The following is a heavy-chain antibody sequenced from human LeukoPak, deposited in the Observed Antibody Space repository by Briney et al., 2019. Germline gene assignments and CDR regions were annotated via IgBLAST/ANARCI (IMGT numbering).Heavy chain of an antibody. J-gene: IGHJ4*02. V-gene: IGHV3-7*01. Sequence: PGESLRLSCAASGSTFKKYWMNWVRQVPGKGLECLANIKEDGSETYYADSVKGRFTISRDNPKNLLFLQINSLRVEDTAVYYCARETPRRGETRDGYRWGQGTLVTVSS. CDR1: GSTFKKYW. CDR3: ARETPRRGETRDGYR. D-gene: IGHD5-24*01. CDR2: IKEDGSET.